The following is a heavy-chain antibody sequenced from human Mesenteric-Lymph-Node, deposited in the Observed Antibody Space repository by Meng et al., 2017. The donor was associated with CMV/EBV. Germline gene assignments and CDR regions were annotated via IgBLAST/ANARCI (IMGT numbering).Heavy chain of an antibody. V-gene: IGHV3-74*01. CDR1: GFTFSSYW. D-gene: IGHD3-22*01. CDR3: ARGGDYYDSSGYSSLDY. CDR2: INSDGSCT. J-gene: IGHJ4*02. Sequence: GESLKISCAASGFTFSSYWMHWVRQAPGKGLVWVSRINSDGSCTSYADSVKGRFTISRDNAKNTLYLQMNSLRAEDTAVYYCARGGDYYDSSGYSSLDYWGQGTLVTVSS.